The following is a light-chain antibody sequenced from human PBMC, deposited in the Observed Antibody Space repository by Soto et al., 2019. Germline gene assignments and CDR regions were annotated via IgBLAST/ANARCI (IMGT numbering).Light chain of an antibody. CDR2: GAS. CDR1: QSVNIN. Sequence: EIVMTQSPVTLSASPGERVTLSCRASQSVNINSAWYQQRHGQAPRVLIYGASNRASGIPDKFSGSGSGTDFTLTISSLEPDDFALYFCQQYKDWPPLTFGGGTRVEIK. J-gene: IGKJ4*01. V-gene: IGKV3D-15*01. CDR3: QQYKDWPPLT.